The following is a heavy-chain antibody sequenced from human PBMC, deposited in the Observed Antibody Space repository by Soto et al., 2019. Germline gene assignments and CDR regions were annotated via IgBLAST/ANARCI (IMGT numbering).Heavy chain of an antibody. CDR1: GGTFSSYS. CDR3: ARAPNILTVKYYFDY. CDR2: IIPIFGTA. Sequence: QVQLVQSGAEVKKPGSSVKVSCKASGGTFSSYSINWVRQAPGQGLEWMGGIIPIFGTANNAQKFQGRVTITADESATTVYMEQSSLRSEDTAVYYCARAPNILTVKYYFDYWGQGTLVTVSS. J-gene: IGHJ4*02. D-gene: IGHD3-9*01. V-gene: IGHV1-69*01.